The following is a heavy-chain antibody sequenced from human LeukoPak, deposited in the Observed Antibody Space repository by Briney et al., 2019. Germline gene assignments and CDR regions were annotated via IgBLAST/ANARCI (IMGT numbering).Heavy chain of an antibody. CDR1: GFTFSSSW. V-gene: IGHV3-74*01. D-gene: IGHD1-1*01. J-gene: IGHJ4*02. CDR2: TNPDGTII. Sequence: GGSLRLSCATSGFTFSSSWMHWVRQAPGKGLVWVSRTNPDGTIINYAESVKGRFTISRDNARNTLFLEMNSLRADDTAFYYCARAWNGRVDFWGQGTLVTVSS. CDR3: ARAWNGRVDF.